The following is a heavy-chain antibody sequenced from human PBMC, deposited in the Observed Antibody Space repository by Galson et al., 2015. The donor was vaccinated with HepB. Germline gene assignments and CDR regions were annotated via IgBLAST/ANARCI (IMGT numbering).Heavy chain of an antibody. CDR1: GYSFTSYW. CDR2: IYPGDSET. CDR3: ARLGHEGYHYYGMDV. V-gene: IGHV5-51*01. J-gene: IGHJ6*02. Sequence: GAEVKKPGESLRISCKGSGYSFTSYWISWVRQMPGKGLECMGIIYPGDSETRYSPSFQGQVTLSADKSTNTAYLQWSSLKASDTAMYYCARLGHEGYHYYGMDVWGQGTLVTVSS. D-gene: IGHD2-2*01.